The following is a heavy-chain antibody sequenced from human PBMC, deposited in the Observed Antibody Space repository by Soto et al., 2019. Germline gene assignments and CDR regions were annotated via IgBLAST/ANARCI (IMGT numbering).Heavy chain of an antibody. CDR1: GFTVSSNY. J-gene: IGHJ4*02. Sequence: GGSLRLSCAASGFTVSSNYMSWVRQAPGKGLEWVSVIYNGGSTYYADSVKGRFTISRHNSKNTLYLQMNSLRAEDTAVYYCARVDDGSGSYFDYWGQGTLVTVSS. CDR3: ARVDDGSGSYFDY. V-gene: IGHV3-53*04. CDR2: IYNGGST. D-gene: IGHD3-10*01.